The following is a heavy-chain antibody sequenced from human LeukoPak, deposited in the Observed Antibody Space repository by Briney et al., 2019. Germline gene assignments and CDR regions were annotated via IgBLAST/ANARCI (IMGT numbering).Heavy chain of an antibody. CDR3: ARTFAYYYDSSGYAFDI. D-gene: IGHD3-22*01. V-gene: IGHV3-30-3*01. Sequence: GGSLRLSCAASGFTFSSYEMNWVRQAPGKGLEWVAVISYDGSNKYYADSVKGRFTISRGNSKNTLYLQMNSLRAEDTAVYYCARTFAYYYDSSGYAFDIWGQGTMVTVSS. J-gene: IGHJ3*02. CDR2: ISYDGSNK. CDR1: GFTFSSYE.